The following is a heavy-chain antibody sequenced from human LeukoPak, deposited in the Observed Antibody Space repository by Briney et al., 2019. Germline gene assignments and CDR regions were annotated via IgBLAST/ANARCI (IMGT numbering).Heavy chain of an antibody. CDR1: GFTFTSSA. CDR3: AARAYSGSYKVLPLYDY. J-gene: IGHJ4*02. Sequence: SVKVSCKASGFTFTSSAVQWVRQARGQRLEWIGWIVVGSGNTNYAQKFQERVTITRDMSTSTAYMELSSLRSEDTAVYYCAARAYSGSYKVLPLYDYWGQGTLVTVSS. D-gene: IGHD1-26*01. CDR2: IVVGSGNT. V-gene: IGHV1-58*01.